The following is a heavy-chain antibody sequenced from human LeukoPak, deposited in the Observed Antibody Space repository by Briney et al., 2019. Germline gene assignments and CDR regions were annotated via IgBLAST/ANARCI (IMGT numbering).Heavy chain of an antibody. CDR1: GYSISSGYY. CDR2: IYHSGST. J-gene: IGHJ4*02. V-gene: IGHV4-38-2*02. Sequence: SETLSLTCTVSGYSISSGYYWGWIRQPPGKGLEWIGSIYHSGSTYYNPSLKSRVTISVDTSKNQFSLKLSSVTAADTAVYYCARDRSERSLSPYSSGWYYFDYWGQGTLVTVSS. CDR3: ARDRSERSLSPYSSGWYYFDY. D-gene: IGHD6-19*01.